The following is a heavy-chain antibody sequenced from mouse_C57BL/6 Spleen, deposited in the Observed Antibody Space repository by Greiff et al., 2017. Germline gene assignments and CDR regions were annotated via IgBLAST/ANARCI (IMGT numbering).Heavy chain of an antibody. Sequence: DVKLVESGGGLVKPGGSLKLSCAASGFTFSDYGMHWVRQAPEKGLEWVAYISSGSSTIYYADTVKGRFTLSRDNAKNTLFLQMTSLRSEETAMYYCARLGTEDFDYWGQGTTLTVSS. J-gene: IGHJ2*01. D-gene: IGHD3-3*01. CDR3: ARLGTEDFDY. CDR2: ISSGSSTI. V-gene: IGHV5-17*01. CDR1: GFTFSDYG.